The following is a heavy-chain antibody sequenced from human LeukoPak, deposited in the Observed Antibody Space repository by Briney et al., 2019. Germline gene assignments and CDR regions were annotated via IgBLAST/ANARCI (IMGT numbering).Heavy chain of an antibody. D-gene: IGHD2-2*01. CDR2: ISAYNGNT. V-gene: IGHV1-18*01. Sequence: ASVKVSCKASGYTFTSYGISWVRQAPGQGLEWMGWISAYNGNTNYAQKLQGRVTMTRDTSTSTAYMELRSLRSDDTAVYYCAREVPAAPDAGFDPWGQGTLVTVSS. J-gene: IGHJ5*02. CDR3: AREVPAAPDAGFDP. CDR1: GYTFTSYG.